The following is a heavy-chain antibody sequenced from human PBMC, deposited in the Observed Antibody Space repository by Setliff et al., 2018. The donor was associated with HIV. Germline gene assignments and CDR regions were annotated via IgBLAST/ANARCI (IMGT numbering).Heavy chain of an antibody. CDR1: GGPSSTYA. J-gene: IGHJ3*02. CDR2: IMPIIHFT. Sequence: SVKVSCKASGGPSSTYAINWVRQAPGQGLEWMGQIMPIIHFTNYAQKFQGRVTISADESTSTRYMELTSLRSEDTAVYYCARPRGDEAFDIWGQGTMVTVSS. V-gene: IGHV1-69*10. CDR3: ARPRGDEAFDI. D-gene: IGHD3-10*01.